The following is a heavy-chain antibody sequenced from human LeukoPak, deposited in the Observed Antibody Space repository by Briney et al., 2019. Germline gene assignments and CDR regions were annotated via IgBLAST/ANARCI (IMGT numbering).Heavy chain of an antibody. CDR1: GFTFSGSA. CDR2: IDKKDKGYATAT. D-gene: IGHD1-26*01. CDR3: TRDSGTYNWFDP. V-gene: IGHV3-73*01. J-gene: IGHJ5*02. Sequence: GGSLRLSCAASGFTFSGSAIHWVRQSSGKGLEWVGHIDKKDKGYATATAYAASVKGRFTISKDDSINTAYLQMKSLKTEDTALYYCTRDSGTYNWFDPWGQGTLVTVSS.